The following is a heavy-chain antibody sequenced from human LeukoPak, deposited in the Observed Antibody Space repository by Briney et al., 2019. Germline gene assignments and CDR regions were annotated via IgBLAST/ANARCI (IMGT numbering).Heavy chain of an antibody. CDR1: GFTFSSHL. CDR2: ISSDGTYT. J-gene: IGHJ4*02. V-gene: IGHV3-74*01. Sequence: GGSLRLSCAASGFTFSSHLMHWVRQAPGKGLVWLSRISSDGTYTNYADSVRGRFTISRDNAKNTLYLQMNSLRAEDTAVYYCARGPGSSGGYYVDDFWGQGTLVTVSS. CDR3: ARGPGSSGGYYVDDF. D-gene: IGHD1-26*01.